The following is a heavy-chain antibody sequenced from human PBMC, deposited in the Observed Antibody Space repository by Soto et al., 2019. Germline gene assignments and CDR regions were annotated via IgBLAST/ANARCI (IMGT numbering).Heavy chain of an antibody. CDR1: GYSFTTYG. V-gene: IGHV1-18*01. J-gene: IGHJ4*02. CDR3: ARDRDWNLDY. Sequence: ASVKVSCKASGYSFTTYGMTWVRQAPGQGLEWMGWISTDKGNTKYAQNFQSRATLTTDTSTSTAYMELRSLRSDDTAVYYCARDRDWNLDYWGQGTLVTVSS. D-gene: IGHD2-21*02. CDR2: ISTDKGNT.